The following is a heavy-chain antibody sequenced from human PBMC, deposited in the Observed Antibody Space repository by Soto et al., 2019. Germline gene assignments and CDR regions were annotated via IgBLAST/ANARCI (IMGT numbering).Heavy chain of an antibody. CDR1: GFSLSTSGVG. V-gene: IGHV2-5*02. CDR3: AHRVTYYYDRSGSRWAFDI. J-gene: IGHJ3*02. Sequence: QITLKESGPTLVKPTQTLTLTCTFSGFSLSTSGVGVGWIRQPPGKALEWLALIYWDDDKRYSPSLKSRLTIPKDTSQYQVVLTMTNMDPVDTATYYCAHRVTYYYDRSGSRWAFDIWGQGTMVTVSS. D-gene: IGHD3-22*01. CDR2: IYWDDDK.